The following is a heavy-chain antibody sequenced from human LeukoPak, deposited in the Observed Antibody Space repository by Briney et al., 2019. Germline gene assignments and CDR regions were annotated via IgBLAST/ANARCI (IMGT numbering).Heavy chain of an antibody. J-gene: IGHJ5*02. V-gene: IGHV4-34*01. CDR2: INHSGST. D-gene: IGHD6-19*01. CDR3: ARRPTSGWLTRFDP. Sequence: PSETLSLTCTVSGVSISGTTYCWAWIRRPPGKGLEWIGEINHSGSTNYNPSLKSRVTISVDTSKNQFSLKLSSVTAADTAVYYCARRPTSGWLTRFDPWGQGTLVTVSS. CDR1: GVSISGTTYC.